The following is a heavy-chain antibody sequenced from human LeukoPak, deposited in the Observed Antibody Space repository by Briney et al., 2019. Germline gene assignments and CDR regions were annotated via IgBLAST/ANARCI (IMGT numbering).Heavy chain of an antibody. Sequence: PGGSLRLSCAVSGSIFSSYAMSWVRQAPGKGLEWVSVISGSGGLTYYADSVKGRFTISRDNSMNTLYLQMNNVRAEDAAIYFCARRGSEWNSYFYPMDVWGQGTTVTVSS. CDR2: ISGSGGLT. CDR3: ARRGSEWNSYFYPMDV. D-gene: IGHD3-3*01. CDR1: GSIFSSYA. J-gene: IGHJ6*02. V-gene: IGHV3-23*01.